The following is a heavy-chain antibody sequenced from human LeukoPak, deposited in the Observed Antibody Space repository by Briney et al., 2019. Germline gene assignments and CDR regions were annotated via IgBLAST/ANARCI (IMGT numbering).Heavy chain of an antibody. V-gene: IGHV1-2*02. D-gene: IGHD6-13*01. CDR2: INPNSGGT. Sequence: ASVKVSCKASGYTFTGYYMHWVRQAPGQGLEWMGWINPNSGGTNYAQKFQGRVTMTRDTSISTAYMELSRLRSDDTAVYYCARSQGSRSWYFALNWFDPWGQGTLVTVSS. CDR1: GYTFTGYY. CDR3: ARSQGSRSWYFALNWFDP. J-gene: IGHJ5*02.